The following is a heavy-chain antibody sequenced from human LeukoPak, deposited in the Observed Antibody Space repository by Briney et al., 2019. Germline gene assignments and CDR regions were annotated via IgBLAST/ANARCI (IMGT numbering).Heavy chain of an antibody. Sequence: GGSLRLSCAASGFTFSGSAIHWVRRASGKGLEWVGRIRSKANSYATSSAASVKGRFTISRDNANNTLYLQMNSLRAEDTAVYYCARDRGYTTPDYWGQGTLVTASS. CDR1: GFTFSGSA. J-gene: IGHJ4*02. V-gene: IGHV3-73*01. CDR2: IRSKANSYAT. CDR3: ARDRGYTTPDY. D-gene: IGHD5-18*01.